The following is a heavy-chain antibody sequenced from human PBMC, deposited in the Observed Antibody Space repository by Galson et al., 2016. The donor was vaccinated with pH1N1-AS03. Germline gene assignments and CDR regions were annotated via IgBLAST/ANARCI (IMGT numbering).Heavy chain of an antibody. CDR3: ARVSAGLTGYYYAMDV. V-gene: IGHV1-46*01. Sequence: FTSYYIHWVRQAPGQGREWMGLINPSDGNTNYAQRFQGRVTMTRDTSTSTVYMELTSLRSDDTAVYYCARVSAGLTGYYYAMDVWGQGPTVTVSS. J-gene: IGHJ6*02. CDR1: FTSYY. D-gene: IGHD4/OR15-4a*01. CDR2: INPSDGNT.